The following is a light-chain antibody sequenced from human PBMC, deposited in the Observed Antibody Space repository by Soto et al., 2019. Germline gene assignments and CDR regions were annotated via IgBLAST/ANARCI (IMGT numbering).Light chain of an antibody. CDR1: QTVSSY. CDR3: QKRSTSIT. J-gene: IGKJ5*01. Sequence: IVLTQSPATLSLWPGETAILSCRASQTVSSYLSWYQHKPGQAPRLLIYDASKRAPGIPARFSGSGSGTDFTPSISSLEPEDFAVYSCQKRSTSITFGQGTRLEIE. V-gene: IGKV3-11*01. CDR2: DAS.